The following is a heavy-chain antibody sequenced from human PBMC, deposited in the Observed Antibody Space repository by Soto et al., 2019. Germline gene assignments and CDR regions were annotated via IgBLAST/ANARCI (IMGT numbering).Heavy chain of an antibody. J-gene: IGHJ4*02. V-gene: IGHV3-30*18. CDR2: ISYDGSNK. CDR1: GFTFSSYG. CDR3: AKDSFWSGSYGGVDY. D-gene: IGHD3-3*01. Sequence: QVQLVESGGGMVQPGRSLRLSCAASGFTFSSYGMHWVRQAPDKGLEWVAVISYDGSNKYYADSVKGRFTISRDNSKYTLYLQMNSLRAEDTAVYYCAKDSFWSGSYGGVDYWGQGTLVTVSS.